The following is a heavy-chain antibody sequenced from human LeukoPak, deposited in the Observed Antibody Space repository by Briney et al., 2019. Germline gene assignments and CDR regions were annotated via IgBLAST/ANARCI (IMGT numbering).Heavy chain of an antibody. V-gene: IGHV3-48*04. CDR1: GFPFSNYW. D-gene: IGHD3-10*02. CDR3: AELGITMIGGV. Sequence: GGSLRLSCTASGFPFSNYWMHWVRQAPGKGLEWVSYISSSGSTIYYADSVKGRFTISRDNAKNSLYLQMNSLRAEDTAVYYCAELGITMIGGVWGKGTTVTISS. J-gene: IGHJ6*04. CDR2: ISSSGSTI.